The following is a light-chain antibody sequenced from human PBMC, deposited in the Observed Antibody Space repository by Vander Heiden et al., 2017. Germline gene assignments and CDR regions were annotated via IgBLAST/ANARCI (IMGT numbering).Light chain of an antibody. CDR1: PSLGYSHGNTY. CDR2: TGS. V-gene: IGKV2-30*01. J-gene: IGKJ1*01. CDR3: RQGKHCPWT. Sequence: DVIMTQSPLSLPVTLGQPASIFSSSSPSLGYSHGNTYLNWFQQRPGQSPRRLIYTGSNREFGVPDRFSGSGSGTDFTLKISRVEAEDVGIYYCRQGKHCPWTFGHGTKVEIK.